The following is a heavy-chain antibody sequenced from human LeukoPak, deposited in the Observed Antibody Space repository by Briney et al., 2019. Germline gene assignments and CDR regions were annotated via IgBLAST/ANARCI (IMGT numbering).Heavy chain of an antibody. D-gene: IGHD3-3*01. Sequence: SETLSLTCAVYGGSFSGYYWSWIRQPPGKGLEWIGEINHSGSTNYNPSLKSRVTISVDTSKNQFSLKLSSVTAADAAVYYCARACVWSGYREGYFDYWGQGTLVTVSS. CDR2: INHSGST. CDR1: GGSFSGYY. J-gene: IGHJ4*02. CDR3: ARACVWSGYREGYFDY. V-gene: IGHV4-34*01.